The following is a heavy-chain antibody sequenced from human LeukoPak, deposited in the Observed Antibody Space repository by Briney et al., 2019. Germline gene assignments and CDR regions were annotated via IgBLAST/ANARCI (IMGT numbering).Heavy chain of an antibody. Sequence: PSETLSLTCAVYGGSFSGYYWSWIRQPPGKGLEWIGEINHSGSTNYNPSLKSRVTISVDTSKNQFSLKLSSVTAADTAVYYCARGNYDFWSGYYPLYYYYGMDVWGQGTTVTVS. J-gene: IGHJ6*02. D-gene: IGHD3-3*01. CDR2: INHSGST. V-gene: IGHV4-34*01. CDR3: ARGNYDFWSGYYPLYYYYGMDV. CDR1: GGSFSGYY.